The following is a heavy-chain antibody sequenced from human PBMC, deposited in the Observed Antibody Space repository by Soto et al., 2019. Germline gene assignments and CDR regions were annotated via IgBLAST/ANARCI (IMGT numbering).Heavy chain of an antibody. J-gene: IGHJ4*02. V-gene: IGHV4-34*01. Sequence: QVQLQQWGAGLLKPAETLSLTCAVYGGSFSGYYWSWIRQPPGQGLEWIGEINHSGSTNYNTSLKSRVTISVDTSKHQFSLNLSSVTAADTAVYYCARDIAYWGQGTLVTVSS. CDR1: GGSFSGYY. CDR2: INHSGST. CDR3: ARDIAY. D-gene: IGHD5-12*01.